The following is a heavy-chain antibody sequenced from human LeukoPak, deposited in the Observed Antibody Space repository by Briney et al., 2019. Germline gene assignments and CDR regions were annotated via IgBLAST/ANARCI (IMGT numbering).Heavy chain of an antibody. Sequence: GGSLRLSCAASGFTVSSNYMSWVRQAPGRGLEWVSVIYGGGGTYYADSVKGRFTISRDNSKNTLYLQMNSLRAEDTAVYFCASEYGSGSYWLGDVWGQGTTVTVSS. CDR1: GFTVSSNY. CDR3: ASEYGSGSYWLGDV. D-gene: IGHD3-10*01. CDR2: IYGGGGT. J-gene: IGHJ6*02. V-gene: IGHV3-66*01.